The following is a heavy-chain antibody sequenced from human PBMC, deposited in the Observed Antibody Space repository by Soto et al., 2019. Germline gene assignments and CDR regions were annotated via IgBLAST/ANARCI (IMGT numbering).Heavy chain of an antibody. J-gene: IGHJ2*01. Sequence: QEQLMESGGGVVRPGKSLRLSCEASGFNFTYHAMHWVRQAPGKGLEWVAVISFNGRKKFYARSVKGRFTISRDNSKNTLYLQINNLRPGDTAVYYCARDWLRRDDILTPSWNFNLWGQGTLVTAS. CDR2: ISFNGRKK. CDR1: GFNFTYHA. CDR3: ARDWLRRDDILTPSWNFNL. V-gene: IGHV3-30*04. D-gene: IGHD3-9*01.